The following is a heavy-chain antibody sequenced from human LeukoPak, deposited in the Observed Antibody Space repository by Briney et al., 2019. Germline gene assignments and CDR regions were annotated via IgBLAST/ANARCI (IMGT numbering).Heavy chain of an antibody. Sequence: SVKVSCKASGGTFSSYAISWVRQAPGQGLEWMGGIIPIFGTANYAQRFQGRVTITADESTSTAYMELSSLRSEDTAVYYCARDQKHYDFWSGYPRGYYYYGMDVWGQGTTVTVSS. CDR1: GGTFSSYA. V-gene: IGHV1-69*13. CDR3: ARDQKHYDFWSGYPRGYYYYGMDV. D-gene: IGHD3-3*01. CDR2: IIPIFGTA. J-gene: IGHJ6*02.